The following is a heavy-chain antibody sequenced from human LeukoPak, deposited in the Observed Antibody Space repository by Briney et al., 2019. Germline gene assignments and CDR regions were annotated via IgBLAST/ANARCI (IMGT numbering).Heavy chain of an antibody. CDR1: GFTASNNY. Sequence: GGSLRLSCAASGFTASNNYVSWVRQAPGKGLEWVSVIYSGGTTYYADSVKGRFTISRDSSKNTLYLQMNSLRAEDTAVYYCALPGIAASGTFDYWGQGTLVSVSS. V-gene: IGHV3-66*01. CDR2: IYSGGTT. D-gene: IGHD6-13*01. J-gene: IGHJ4*02. CDR3: ALPGIAASGTFDY.